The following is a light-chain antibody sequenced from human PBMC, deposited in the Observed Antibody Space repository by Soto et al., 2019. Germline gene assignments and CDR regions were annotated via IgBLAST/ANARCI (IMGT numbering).Light chain of an antibody. CDR2: DAC. J-gene: IGKJ1*01. Sequence: DIQMTQSPSTLSASVGDRVTITCRASESISTWLAWYQQEPGRAHKLLIYDACNLESGVPSRFSGRYSGTEIILTIDSDQPDDCATYYCQQYTGTFDQGTGVDIK. V-gene: IGKV1-5*01. CDR3: QQYTGT. CDR1: ESISTW.